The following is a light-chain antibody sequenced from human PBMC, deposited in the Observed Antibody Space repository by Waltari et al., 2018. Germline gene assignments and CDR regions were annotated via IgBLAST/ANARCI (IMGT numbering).Light chain of an antibody. V-gene: IGLV2-23*02. Sequence: QSALTQPASVSGSPGQSITISCTGSSSDVGSSTLVSWYLQHPGKSPKLIIYEVTKRPSGVSNRFSGSKSGNTASLTISGLQAEDEADYYCYSYAGGRVFGTGTKVTVL. CDR2: EVT. CDR1: SSDVGSSTL. J-gene: IGLJ1*01. CDR3: YSYAGGRV.